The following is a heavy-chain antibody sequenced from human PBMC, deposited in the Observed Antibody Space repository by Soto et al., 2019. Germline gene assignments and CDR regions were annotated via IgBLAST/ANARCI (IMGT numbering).Heavy chain of an antibody. J-gene: IGHJ4*02. CDR3: ARDSSSY. Sequence: PGGSLRLSXAASGFTFSSHWMHWVRQAPGKGLVWVSRINSDGSTATYADSVKGRFTISRDNAKNTVYLQMNSLRAEDTAVYYCARDSSSYWGQGTLVTVSS. D-gene: IGHD6-6*01. CDR2: INSDGSTA. V-gene: IGHV3-74*01. CDR1: GFTFSSHW.